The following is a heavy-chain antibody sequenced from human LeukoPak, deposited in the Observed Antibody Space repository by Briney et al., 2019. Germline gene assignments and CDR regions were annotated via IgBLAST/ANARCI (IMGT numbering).Heavy chain of an antibody. Sequence: GASVKVSCKASGYTFTGYYMHWVRQAPGQGLEWMGWINPNSGGTNYAQKFQGRVTMTRDTSISTAYMELSSLRSEDTAVYYCARMVGWGARRYYYYYMDVWGKGTTVTISS. CDR3: ARMVGWGARRYYYYYMDV. J-gene: IGHJ6*03. D-gene: IGHD1-26*01. CDR1: GYTFTGYY. V-gene: IGHV1-2*02. CDR2: INPNSGGT.